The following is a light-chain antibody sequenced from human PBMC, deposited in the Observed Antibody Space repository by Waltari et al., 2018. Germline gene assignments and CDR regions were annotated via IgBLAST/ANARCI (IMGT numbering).Light chain of an antibody. CDR3: QQYYSTPPT. CDR2: GPS. Sequence: DIVMTQSPDSLSVSLGERATVNCKSSQTILYSPNKKNYLAWYQQKPGQPPKLLIYGPSARESGVPDRFSGSGSGTDFTLTIISLQAEDVAVYYCQQYYSTPPTFGQGTKLVIK. J-gene: IGKJ2*01. V-gene: IGKV4-1*01. CDR1: QTILYSPNKKNY.